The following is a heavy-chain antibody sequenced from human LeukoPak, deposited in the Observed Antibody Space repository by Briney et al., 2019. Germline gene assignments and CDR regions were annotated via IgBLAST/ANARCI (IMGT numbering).Heavy chain of an antibody. J-gene: IGHJ5*02. V-gene: IGHV4-4*02. Sequence: SGTLSLTCAVSGGSISSSNWWSWVRPPPGKGLEWIGEIYHSGSTNYNPSLKSRVTISVDKSKNQFSLKLSSVTAADTAVYYCARAYYDSSGYYSRGVNWFDPWGQGTLVTVSS. CDR2: IYHSGST. D-gene: IGHD3-22*01. CDR1: GGSISSSNW. CDR3: ARAYYDSSGYYSRGVNWFDP.